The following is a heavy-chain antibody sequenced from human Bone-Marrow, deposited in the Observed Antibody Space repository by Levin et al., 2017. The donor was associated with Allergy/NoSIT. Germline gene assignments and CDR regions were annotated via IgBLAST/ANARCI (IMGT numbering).Heavy chain of an antibody. Sequence: SQTLSLPCAISGDSVSSSSAAWNWVRQSPSRGLEWLGRTYYRSKWYNDYAVSVKGRITINPDTSKNQFSLQLNSVTPEDTAVDYCARVPISSFSHFDYWGQGTLVTVSS. J-gene: IGHJ4*02. CDR2: TYYRSKWYN. D-gene: IGHD2/OR15-2a*01. CDR1: GDSVSSSSAA. V-gene: IGHV6-1*01. CDR3: ARVPISSFSHFDY.